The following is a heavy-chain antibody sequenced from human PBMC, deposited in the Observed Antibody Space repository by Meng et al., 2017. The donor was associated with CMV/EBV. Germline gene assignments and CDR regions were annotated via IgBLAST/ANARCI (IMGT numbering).Heavy chain of an antibody. CDR2: INHSGTT. Sequence: SETLSLTCAVYGGSFSGYYWSWIRQPPGKGLEWIGEINHSGTTNYHPSLKSRVTISVDTSKNQFSLKLSSVTAADTAVYYCARGLIAAAGTSRYDYYYYGMDVWGQGTTVTVSS. V-gene: IGHV4-34*01. CDR3: ARGLIAAAGTSRYDYYYYGMDV. CDR1: GGSFSGYY. D-gene: IGHD6-13*01. J-gene: IGHJ6*02.